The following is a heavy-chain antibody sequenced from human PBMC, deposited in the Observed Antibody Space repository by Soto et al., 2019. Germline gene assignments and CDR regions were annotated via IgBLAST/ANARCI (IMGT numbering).Heavy chain of an antibody. CDR1: GFSLSTSPVG. CDR2: IYWDDDK. J-gene: IGHJ4*02. V-gene: IGHV2-5*02. CDR3: AHRPGFSMSFDY. D-gene: IGHD3-22*01. Sequence: QITLKESGTTLVKHTQTLTLTCTFSGFSLSTSPVGVGWIRQPPGKALEWLALIYWDDDKRYSPSLKNRLTITKDTSKNQVVLTMTNIEPVDTATYYWAHRPGFSMSFDYWGQGPLVTVSA.